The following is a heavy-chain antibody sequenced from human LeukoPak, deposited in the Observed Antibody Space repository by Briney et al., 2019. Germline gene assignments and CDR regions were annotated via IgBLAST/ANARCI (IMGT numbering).Heavy chain of an antibody. CDR2: ISSSSSYI. CDR3: ARDREVGAALEFDY. V-gene: IGHV3-21*01. D-gene: IGHD1-26*01. J-gene: IGHJ4*02. CDR1: GFTFSSYS. Sequence: GGSLRLSCAASGFTFSSYSMNWVRQAPGKGLEWVSSISSSSSYIYCADSVKGRFTISRDNAKNSLYLQMNSLRAEDTAVYYCARDREVGAALEFDYWGQGTLVTVSS.